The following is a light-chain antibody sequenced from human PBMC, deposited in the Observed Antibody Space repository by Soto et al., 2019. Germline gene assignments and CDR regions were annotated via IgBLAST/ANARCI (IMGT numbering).Light chain of an antibody. CDR1: QGISNY. CDR2: AAS. V-gene: IGKV1-27*01. Sequence: DIPMTQSPSSLSASVGDRVTITCRASQGISNYLAWYQQKPGKVPKLLIYAASTLHSGVPSRFSGSGSGTDFTLTISSLQPEDVATYYCQKYNSASFTFGPGTKVDIK. CDR3: QKYNSASFT. J-gene: IGKJ3*01.